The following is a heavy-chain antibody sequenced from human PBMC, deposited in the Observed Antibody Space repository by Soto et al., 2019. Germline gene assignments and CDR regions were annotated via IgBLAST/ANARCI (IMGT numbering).Heavy chain of an antibody. CDR1: GFTFSSYA. Sequence: GESLKISCAASGFTFSSYAMSWVRQAPGKGLEWVSAISGSGGSTYYADSVKGRFTISRDNSKNTLYLQMNSLRAEDTAVYYCAKDGAPPNYWGQGTLVTVSS. CDR3: AKDGAPPNY. D-gene: IGHD3-16*01. CDR2: ISGSGGST. J-gene: IGHJ4*02. V-gene: IGHV3-23*01.